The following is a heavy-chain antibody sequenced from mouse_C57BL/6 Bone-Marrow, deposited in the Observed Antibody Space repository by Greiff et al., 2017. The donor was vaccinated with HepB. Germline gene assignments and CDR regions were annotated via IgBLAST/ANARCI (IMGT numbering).Heavy chain of an antibody. J-gene: IGHJ3*01. CDR2: INPNNGGT. V-gene: IGHV1-26*01. D-gene: IGHD2-5*01. Sequence: VQLQQSGPELVKPGASVKISCKASGYTFTDYYMNWVKQSHGKSLEWIGDINPNNGGTSYNQKFKGKATLTVDKSSSTAYMELRSLTSEDSAVYYCARGHSKGIPYWGQGTLVTVSA. CDR1: GYTFTDYY. CDR3: ARGHSKGIPY.